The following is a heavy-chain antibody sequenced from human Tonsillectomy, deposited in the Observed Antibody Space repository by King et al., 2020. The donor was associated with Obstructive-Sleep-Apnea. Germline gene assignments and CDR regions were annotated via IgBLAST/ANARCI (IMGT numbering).Heavy chain of an antibody. Sequence: VQLVESGGGVVQPGRSLRLSCAVSGFTFSSYAMHWVRQTPGKGLEWVAVISKDGSNKYYPDSVKGRFTISRDNSENTLYLQMNSLRPEDTAVYYCARIRGTPSGFVDYWGQGTLVTVSS. CDR3: ARIRGTPSGFVDY. D-gene: IGHD3-10*01. CDR2: ISKDGSNK. V-gene: IGHV3-30*04. J-gene: IGHJ4*02. CDR1: GFTFSSYA.